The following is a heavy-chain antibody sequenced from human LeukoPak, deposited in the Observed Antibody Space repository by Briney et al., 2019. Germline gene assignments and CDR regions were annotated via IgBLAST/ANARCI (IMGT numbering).Heavy chain of an antibody. V-gene: IGHV4-39*02. CDR3: EREPWIQLWFDPFDI. Sequence: AETLSLTCTLAGRSISISSYYWGWIRQPPGKGLEWIVRIYYSGSTYYHPSLKSRVTIYVDTSKTQFSLKLSSVTAEDTDVYYCEREPWIQLWFDPFDIWGQGTMVTVSS. J-gene: IGHJ3*02. CDR1: GRSISISSYY. CDR2: IYYSGST. D-gene: IGHD5-18*01.